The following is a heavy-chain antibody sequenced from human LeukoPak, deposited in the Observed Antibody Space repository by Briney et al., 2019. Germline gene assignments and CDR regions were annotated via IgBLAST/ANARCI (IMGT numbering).Heavy chain of an antibody. CDR2: ISSSGGTI. V-gene: IGHV3-11*01. CDR1: GFTFSDYY. CDR3: AKGGGYEAQYYYYYLDV. J-gene: IGHJ6*03. Sequence: GGSLRLSCAASGFTFSDYYMSWIRQAAGKGLEWVSYISSSGGTIYYADSVKGRFTISRDNAKNTLYLQMKRLRAEDTAVYYCAKGGGYEAQYYYYYLDVWGKGTTVTISS. D-gene: IGHD5-12*01.